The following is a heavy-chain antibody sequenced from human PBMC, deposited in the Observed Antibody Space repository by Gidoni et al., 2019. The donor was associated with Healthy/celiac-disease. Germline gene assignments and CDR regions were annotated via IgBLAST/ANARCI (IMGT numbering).Heavy chain of an antibody. CDR2: IKQDGSEK. D-gene: IGHD6-19*01. CDR3: ASDAVAGYYFDY. J-gene: IGHJ4*02. Sequence: EVQLVESGGGLVQPGGSLRLSCAASGCTFSSYWMSWVRQAPGKGLEWVANIKQDGSEKYYVDSVKGRFTISRDNAKNSLYLQMNSLRAEDTAVYYCASDAVAGYYFDYWGQGTLVTVSS. CDR1: GCTFSSYW. V-gene: IGHV3-7*01.